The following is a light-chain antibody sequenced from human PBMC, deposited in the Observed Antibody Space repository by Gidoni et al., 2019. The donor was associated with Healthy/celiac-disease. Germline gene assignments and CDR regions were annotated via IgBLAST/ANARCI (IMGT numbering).Light chain of an antibody. CDR3: MQGTHWPPWT. Sequence: DVVMTQSPLSLPVTLGQPASISCRSSQSLVYSDGNTYLNWFQQRTGQAPRRLRYKVSNRDSVVPDRFSGSGSGTDFTLKISRGEAEDVGVYYCMQGTHWPPWTFGQGTKVEIK. CDR1: QSLVYSDGNTY. J-gene: IGKJ1*01. V-gene: IGKV2-30*01. CDR2: KVS.